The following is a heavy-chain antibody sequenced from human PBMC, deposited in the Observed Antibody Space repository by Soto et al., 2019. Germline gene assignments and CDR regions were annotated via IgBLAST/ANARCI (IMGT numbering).Heavy chain of an antibody. CDR3: ARVGMQQLLDY. J-gene: IGHJ4*02. CDR2: IYYSGST. CDR1: GGSISSGGYY. V-gene: IGHV4-31*03. Sequence: ASETLSLTCTVSGGSISSGGYYWSWIRQHPGKGLEWIGYIYYSGSTYYNPSLKSRVTISVDTSKNQFSLKLSSVTAADTAVYYCARVGMQQLLDYWGQGTLVTVSS. D-gene: IGHD6-13*01.